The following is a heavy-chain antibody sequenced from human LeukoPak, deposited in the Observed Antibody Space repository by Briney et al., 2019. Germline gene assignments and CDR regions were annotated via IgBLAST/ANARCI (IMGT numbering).Heavy chain of an antibody. Sequence: SETLSLTCTVSGGSISSSSYYWGWIRQPPGKGLEWIGNIYYRGSTNYNPSLKSRVTISVDTSKNQFSLKLSSVTAADTAVYYCAGGRRDAYNYNYWGQGTLVTVSS. CDR1: GGSISSSSYY. V-gene: IGHV4-39*07. J-gene: IGHJ4*02. D-gene: IGHD5-24*01. CDR3: AGGRRDAYNYNY. CDR2: IYYRGST.